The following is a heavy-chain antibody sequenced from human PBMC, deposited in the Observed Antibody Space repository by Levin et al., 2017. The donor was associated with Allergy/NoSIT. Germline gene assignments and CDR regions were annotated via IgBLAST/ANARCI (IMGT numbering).Heavy chain of an antibody. CDR2: INPSGGST. D-gene: IGHD6-13*01. Sequence: ASVKVSCKASGYTFTSYYMHWVRQAPGQGLEWMGIINPSGGSTSYAQKFQGRVTMTRDTSTSTVYMELSSLRSEDTAVYYCARDMYSSLPYYYYGMDVWGQGTTVTVSS. CDR3: ARDMYSSLPYYYYGMDV. J-gene: IGHJ6*02. CDR1: GYTFTSYY. V-gene: IGHV1-46*01.